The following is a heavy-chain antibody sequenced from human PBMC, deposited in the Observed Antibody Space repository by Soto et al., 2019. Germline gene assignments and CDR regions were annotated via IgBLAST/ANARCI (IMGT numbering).Heavy chain of an antibody. J-gene: IGHJ6*02. V-gene: IGHV4-31*03. CDR1: GGAISSGGYY. D-gene: IGHD3-10*01. CDR3: ARGYGSGSYYPCGMDV. CDR2: IYYSGST. Sequence: QVQLQESGPGLVKPSQTLSLTCTVSGGAISSGGYYWSWIRQHPGKGLEWIGYIYYSGSTYYNPSLKSRVTPAVDPSKNHFALRLSSVTAADTAVYYCARGYGSGSYYPCGMDVWGQGTTVTVSS.